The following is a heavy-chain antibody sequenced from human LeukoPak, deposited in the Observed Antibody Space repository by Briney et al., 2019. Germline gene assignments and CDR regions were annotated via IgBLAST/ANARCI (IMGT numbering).Heavy chain of an antibody. CDR1: GGSISSSSYY. CDR3: AGENRLTSYYYYYMDV. Sequence: SETLSLTCTVSGGSISSSSYYWGWIRQPPGKGLGWIGSIYYSGSTYYNPSLKSRVTISVDTSKNQFSLKLSSVTAADTAVYYCAGENRLTSYYYYYMDVWGKGTTVTVSS. CDR2: IYYSGST. J-gene: IGHJ6*03. V-gene: IGHV4-39*07. D-gene: IGHD1-14*01.